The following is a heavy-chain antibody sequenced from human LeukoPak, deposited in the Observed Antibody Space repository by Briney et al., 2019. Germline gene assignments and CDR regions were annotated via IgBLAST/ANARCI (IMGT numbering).Heavy chain of an antibody. CDR1: GFTFSSYG. V-gene: IGHV3-30*18. D-gene: IGHD4-17*01. J-gene: IGHJ6*02. Sequence: GGSLRLSCAASGFTFSSYGMHWVRQAPGKGLEWVAVISYDGSNKYCADSVKGRFTISRYNSKNTLYLQMNSLRAEDTAVYYCAKSDGAYGMDVWGQGTTVTVSS. CDR2: ISYDGSNK. CDR3: AKSDGAYGMDV.